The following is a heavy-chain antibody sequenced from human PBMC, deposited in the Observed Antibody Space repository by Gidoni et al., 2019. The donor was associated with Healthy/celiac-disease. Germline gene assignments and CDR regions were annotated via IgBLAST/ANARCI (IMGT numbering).Heavy chain of an antibody. CDR3: TTDPAPPIVVVPAAIDHDWFDP. D-gene: IGHD2-2*02. J-gene: IGHJ5*02. V-gene: IGHV3-15*01. CDR1: GFTFSNAW. Sequence: EVQLVESGGGLVKPGGSLRLSGAASGFTFSNAWMGWVRQAPGKGLEWVGRIKSKTDGGTTDYAAPVKGRFTISRDDSKNTLYLQMNSLKTEDTAVYYCTTDPAPPIVVVPAAIDHDWFDPWGQGTLVTVSS. CDR2: IKSKTDGGTT.